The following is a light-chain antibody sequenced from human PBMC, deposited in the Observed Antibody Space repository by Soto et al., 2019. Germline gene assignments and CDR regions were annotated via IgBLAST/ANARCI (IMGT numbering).Light chain of an antibody. J-gene: IGKJ1*01. CDR3: QQRGT. CDR1: QRVCSY. CDR2: DAS. Sequence: IVLTQSPATLSLSPGERATLSCKASQRVCSYFALYQQKPGKAPRLLIYDASNRATGIPARFSDSGSGTDFTLTISSLEPEDFAVYYCQQRGTFGQGTKVDIK. V-gene: IGKV3-11*01.